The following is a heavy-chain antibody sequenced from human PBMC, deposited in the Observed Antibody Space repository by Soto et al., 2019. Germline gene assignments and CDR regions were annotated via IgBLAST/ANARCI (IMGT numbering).Heavy chain of an antibody. Sequence: LRLSCAASGFTFSIYAMSWVRQVPGKGLEWVSTISGNGGTSYADFVRGRFTISRGNSKNTLYLQMNSLRVDDTAIYYCAKDAPGSGWLSDYWGQGTLVTVSS. CDR2: ISGNGGT. CDR3: AKDAPGSGWLSDY. J-gene: IGHJ4*02. CDR1: GFTFSIYA. D-gene: IGHD3-22*01. V-gene: IGHV3-23*01.